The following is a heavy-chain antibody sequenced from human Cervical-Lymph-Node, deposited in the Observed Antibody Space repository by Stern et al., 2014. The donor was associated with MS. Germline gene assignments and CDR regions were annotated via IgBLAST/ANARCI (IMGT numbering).Heavy chain of an antibody. CDR1: GFVFSRYA. Sequence: VLLVESGGGVVQPGGSLRLYCEASGFVFSRYALHWVRQAQGEGLEWVALISSDRRDKYYTDSVKGRFTVARDNSNNTVDLEMNSRRLEDTAVYYWAKGGSGSYLDWGQGSLVTVSS. CDR2: ISSDRRDK. J-gene: IGHJ4*02. CDR3: AKGGSGSYLD. D-gene: IGHD1-26*01. V-gene: IGHV3-30*04.